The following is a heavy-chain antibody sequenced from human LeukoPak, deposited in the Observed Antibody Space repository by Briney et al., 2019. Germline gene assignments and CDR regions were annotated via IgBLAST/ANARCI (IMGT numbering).Heavy chain of an antibody. CDR2: ISSDSSFI. Sequence: GGSLRLSCAASGFIFSDYYMAWIRQAPGKGLEWVSYISSDSSFIKYPDSVKGRFTISRDNAKDSLYLQMNSLRAEDTAVYYCARAANWGFSDAFDIWGQGTMVTVSS. V-gene: IGHV3-11*06. CDR3: ARAANWGFSDAFDI. CDR1: GFIFSDYY. J-gene: IGHJ3*02. D-gene: IGHD7-27*01.